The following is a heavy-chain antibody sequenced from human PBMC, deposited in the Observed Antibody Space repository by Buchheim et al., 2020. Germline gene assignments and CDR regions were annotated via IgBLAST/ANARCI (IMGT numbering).Heavy chain of an antibody. J-gene: IGHJ4*02. CDR1: GFTFSSYA. V-gene: IGHV3-30*04. D-gene: IGHD6-13*01. Sequence: QVQLVESGGGVVQPGRSLRLSCAASGFTFSSYAMHWVRQAPGKGLEWVAVISYDGSNKYYADSVKGRFTISRDNSKNTLSLQMNSLRAEDTAVYYCAGGPAAAGSSFDYWGQGTL. CDR2: ISYDGSNK. CDR3: AGGPAAAGSSFDY.